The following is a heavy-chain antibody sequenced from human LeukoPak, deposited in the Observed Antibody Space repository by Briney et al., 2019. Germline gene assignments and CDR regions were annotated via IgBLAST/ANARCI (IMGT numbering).Heavy chain of an antibody. Sequence: GGSLRLSCAASGFTFSSYWMSWVRQAPGKGLEWVANIKQDGSEKYYVDSVKGRFTISRDNAKKSLYLQMNSLRAEDTAVYYCARAYQLLFDDTHFDYWGQGTLVTVSP. D-gene: IGHD2-2*01. V-gene: IGHV3-7*01. CDR1: GFTFSSYW. CDR3: ARAYQLLFDDTHFDY. CDR2: IKQDGSEK. J-gene: IGHJ4*02.